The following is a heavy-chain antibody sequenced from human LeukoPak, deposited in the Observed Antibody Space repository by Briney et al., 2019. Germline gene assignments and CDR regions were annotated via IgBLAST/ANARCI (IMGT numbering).Heavy chain of an antibody. D-gene: IGHD5-24*01. V-gene: IGHV1-18*01. J-gene: IGHJ3*02. CDR3: AREMATIPYAFDI. Sequence: ASVKVSCKASGYTFTRHGISWLRQAPGQGLEWMGWITGYNGNTDYSQKFQGRVTMTTDTSTTTAYMDLRSLTSDDTVVYYCAREMATIPYAFDIWGQGTMVTVSS. CDR2: ITGYNGNT. CDR1: GYTFTRHG.